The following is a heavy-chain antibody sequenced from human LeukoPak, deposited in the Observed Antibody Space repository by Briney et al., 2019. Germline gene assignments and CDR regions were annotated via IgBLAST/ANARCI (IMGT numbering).Heavy chain of an antibody. CDR3: ARELAVAGTRGY. Sequence: GGSLRLSCAASGYTFSRYWMHWVRQAPGKGLEWVSYISSSSSTIYYADSVKGRFTVSRDNAKNSLYLQMNSLRAEDTAVYYCARELAVAGTRGYWGQGTLVTVSS. V-gene: IGHV3-48*01. D-gene: IGHD6-19*01. CDR2: ISSSSSTI. J-gene: IGHJ4*02. CDR1: GYTFSRYW.